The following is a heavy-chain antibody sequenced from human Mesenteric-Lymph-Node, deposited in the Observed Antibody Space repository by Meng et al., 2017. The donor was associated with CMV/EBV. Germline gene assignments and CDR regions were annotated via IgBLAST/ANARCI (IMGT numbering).Heavy chain of an antibody. CDR3: AKDRGSNWAPSYFDC. CDR1: GFTFSDYG. V-gene: IGHV3-30*02. Sequence: GESLKISCAASGFTFSDYGMHWVRQAPGKGLEWLTFIQYDANYKYYADSVKGRFTISRDNSKNMLFLQMHSLRAEDTALYYCAKDRGSNWAPSYFDCWGHGSLVTVSS. CDR2: IQYDANYK. J-gene: IGHJ4*01. D-gene: IGHD6-13*01.